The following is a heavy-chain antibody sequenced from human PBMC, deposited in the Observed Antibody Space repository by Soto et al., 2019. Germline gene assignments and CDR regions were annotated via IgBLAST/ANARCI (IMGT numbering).Heavy chain of an antibody. CDR2: ISSSGSTI. D-gene: IGHD1-1*01. J-gene: IGHJ6*02. CDR3: AKEPITGTTYYYYYGMDV. V-gene: IGHV3-11*01. Sequence: QVQLVESGGGLVKPGGSLRLSCAASGFTFSDYYMSWIRQAPGKGLEWVSYISSSGSTIYYADSVKGRFTISRDNAKNSLYLQMNSLRAEDTAVYYCAKEPITGTTYYYYYGMDVWGQGTTVTVSS. CDR1: GFTFSDYY.